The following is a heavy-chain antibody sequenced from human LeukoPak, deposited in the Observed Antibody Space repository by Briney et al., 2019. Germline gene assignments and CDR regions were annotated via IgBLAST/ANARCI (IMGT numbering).Heavy chain of an antibody. V-gene: IGHV5-51*01. Sequence: GESLQISCKASGSRFTSYWIGWVRQMPGKGREWMGIIYPGDSDTKYSPSFQGQVTISADKSISTAYVQWSSLKASDTAMYYCAKSYDSSGYRFDYWGQGTLVTVSS. CDR3: AKSYDSSGYRFDY. CDR1: GSRFTSYW. CDR2: IYPGDSDT. D-gene: IGHD3-22*01. J-gene: IGHJ4*02.